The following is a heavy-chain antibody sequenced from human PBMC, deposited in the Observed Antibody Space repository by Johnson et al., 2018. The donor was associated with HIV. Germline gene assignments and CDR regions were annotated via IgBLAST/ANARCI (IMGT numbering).Heavy chain of an antibody. Sequence: VQLVESGGGLVQPGGSLRLSCAASGFNFSNYAMTWVRQAPGKGLEWVSGINWNGGSTGYADSVKGRFTISRDNAKNSLYLQMSGLRAEDTAVYFCVRDRGTVVIWSDAFDMWGQGTMVTVSS. J-gene: IGHJ3*02. D-gene: IGHD3-22*01. CDR1: GFNFSNYA. CDR2: INWNGGST. V-gene: IGHV3-20*04. CDR3: VRDRGTVVIWSDAFDM.